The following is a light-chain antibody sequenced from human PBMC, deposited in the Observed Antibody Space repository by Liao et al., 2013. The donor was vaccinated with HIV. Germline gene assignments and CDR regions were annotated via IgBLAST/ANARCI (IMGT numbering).Light chain of an antibody. J-gene: IGLJ2*01. V-gene: IGLV3-25*03. CDR2: KDS. CDR3: QSADSSAVV. CDR1: ALPKQY. Sequence: SYVLTQPPSVSVSPGQTARITCSGDALPKQYAYWYQQKPGQAPVLVIYKDSERPSGIPERFSGSSSGTRVTLTISGVQAEDEADYYCQSADSSAVVFGGGTKLTVL.